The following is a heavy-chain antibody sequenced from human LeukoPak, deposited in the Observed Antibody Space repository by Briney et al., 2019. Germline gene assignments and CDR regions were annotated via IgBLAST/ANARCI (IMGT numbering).Heavy chain of an antibody. CDR2: ISYDGSNK. CDR3: ARATVTSFDY. D-gene: IGHD4-17*01. V-gene: IGHV3-30*04. CDR1: GFTFSSYA. Sequence: PGGSLRLSCAASGFTFSSYAMHWVRQAPGKGLEWVAVISYDGSNKYYADSVKGRFTISRDNSKNTLYLQMNSLRAEDTAVYYCARATVTSFDYWGQGTLVTVSS. J-gene: IGHJ4*02.